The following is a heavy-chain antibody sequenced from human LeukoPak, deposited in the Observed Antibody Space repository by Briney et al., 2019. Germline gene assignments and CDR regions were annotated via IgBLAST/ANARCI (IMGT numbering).Heavy chain of an antibody. CDR3: AKRGVVIRVILVGFHKEAYYFDS. Sequence: GGSLRLSCAASGFTFSSYLMSWVRQAPGKGLEWVANIKQGGNEKYYVDSVKGRFTISRDNPRNTLYLQMNSLRVEDTAVYFCAKRGVVIRVILVGFHKEAYYFDSWGQGALVTVSS. D-gene: IGHD3-22*01. CDR2: IKQGGNEK. V-gene: IGHV3-7*03. CDR1: GFTFSSYL. J-gene: IGHJ4*02.